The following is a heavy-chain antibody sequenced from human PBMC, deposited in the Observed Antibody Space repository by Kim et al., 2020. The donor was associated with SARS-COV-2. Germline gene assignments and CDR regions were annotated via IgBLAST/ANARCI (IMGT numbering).Heavy chain of an antibody. CDR3: ARDIAAAGSWDYFYYYGMDV. V-gene: IGHV1-69*13. Sequence: SVKVSCKASGGTFSSNAISWVRHAPGQGLEWMGGIIPILGTANYAQKFQGRVTITADESTSTAYMELSSLRSEDTAVYYCARDIAAAGSWDYFYYYGMDVWGQGTTVTVSS. CDR2: IIPILGTA. J-gene: IGHJ6*02. D-gene: IGHD6-13*01. CDR1: GGTFSSNA.